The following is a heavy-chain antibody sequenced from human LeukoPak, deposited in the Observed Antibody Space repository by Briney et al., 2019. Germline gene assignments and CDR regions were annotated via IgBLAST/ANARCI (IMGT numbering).Heavy chain of an antibody. CDR2: ISTSRSYI. D-gene: IGHD2-2*01. V-gene: IGHV3-21*01. CDR3: ARGQYQLLHDY. Sequence: GASLRPSCAATGFTFSSYSMNWVRQAPGKGLQRVSSISTSRSYIYYADSVKGRFTISRDNAKNSLYLQMNSLRAEDTAVYYCARGQYQLLHDYWGQGTLVTVSS. J-gene: IGHJ4*02. CDR1: GFTFSSYS.